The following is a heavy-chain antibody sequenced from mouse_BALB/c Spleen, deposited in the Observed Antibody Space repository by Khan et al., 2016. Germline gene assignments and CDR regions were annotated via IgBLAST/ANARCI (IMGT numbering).Heavy chain of an antibody. CDR3: AKEEGNYVMNY. CDR1: GFSLTSYG. CDR2: IWRGGST. Sequence: QMQLKESGPGLVQPSQSLSITCTVSGFSLTSYGVHWVRQSPGKGLEWLGVIWRGGSTDYSAAFMSRLSITRDNSKSQVFFKMNSLQTDDTAIYFCAKEEGNYVMNYWGQGTSVTVSS. J-gene: IGHJ4*01. V-gene: IGHV2-5*01. D-gene: IGHD2-1*01.